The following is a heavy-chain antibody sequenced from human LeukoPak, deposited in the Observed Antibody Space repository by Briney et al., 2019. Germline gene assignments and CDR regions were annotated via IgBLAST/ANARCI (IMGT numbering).Heavy chain of an antibody. V-gene: IGHV3-23*01. Sequence: QPGGTLRLSCAASVFTFINYGMSWVRQAPGKGLECGAAISGNSANTYYADSVKGRFTISRDNSKSTLYLQMESPRDDDTAVYYCAKGTGVGATHYFDYWGQGALVTVSS. J-gene: IGHJ4*02. D-gene: IGHD1-26*01. CDR2: ISGNSANT. CDR3: AKGTGVGATHYFDY. CDR1: VFTFINYG.